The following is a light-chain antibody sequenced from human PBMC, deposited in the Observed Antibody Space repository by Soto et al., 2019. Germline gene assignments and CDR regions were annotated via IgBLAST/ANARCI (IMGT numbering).Light chain of an antibody. CDR1: QGISSY. J-gene: IGKJ4*01. CDR3: QQLNSYRT. Sequence: IQLTQSPCSLSASVGDRVTITYRASQGISSYLAWYQQKPGKAPKLLIYAASILQSGVPSRFSGSGSGTDFTLTISSLQSEDFATYYCQQLNSYRTFGGGTKVEIK. V-gene: IGKV1-9*01. CDR2: AAS.